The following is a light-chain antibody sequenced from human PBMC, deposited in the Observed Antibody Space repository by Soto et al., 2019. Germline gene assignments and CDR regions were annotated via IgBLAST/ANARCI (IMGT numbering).Light chain of an antibody. CDR2: AAS. Sequence: DIQMTQSPSSLSASLADRVTITCPASQSISSYLNWYQQRPGKAPKRLIYAASSLQSGVPSRFSGSGSGTEFTLTISSLQPEDFATYYCLQHNSYPALTFGGGTKVDIK. J-gene: IGKJ4*01. CDR3: LQHNSYPALT. CDR1: QSISSY. V-gene: IGKV1-17*01.